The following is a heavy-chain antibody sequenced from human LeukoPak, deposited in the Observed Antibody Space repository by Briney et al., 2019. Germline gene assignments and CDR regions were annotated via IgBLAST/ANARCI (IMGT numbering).Heavy chain of an antibody. J-gene: IGHJ4*02. CDR1: GFTFSSYA. D-gene: IGHD6-13*01. CDR2: ISGSGTNT. V-gene: IGHV3-23*01. CDR3: AKSFGPVIAAAGTGAD. Sequence: GGSLRLSCAASGFTFSSYAMNWVRQAPGRGLEWVSIISGSGTNTYYADSVKGRFTISRDNSKNTLYLQMNSLRAEDTAVYYCAKSFGPVIAAAGTGADWGQGTLVTVSS.